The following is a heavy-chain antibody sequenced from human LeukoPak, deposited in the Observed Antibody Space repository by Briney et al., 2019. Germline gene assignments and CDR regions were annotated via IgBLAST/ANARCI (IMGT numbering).Heavy chain of an antibody. CDR1: GGSISSYY. Sequence: PSETLSLTCTVSGGSISSYYWSWIRQPAGKGLEWIGRIYTSGSTNYNPSLKSRVTMSVDTSKNQFSLKLSSVTAADTAVYYCARGVATYYYGSGSYYLDYWGQGTLVTVSS. J-gene: IGHJ4*02. CDR3: ARGVATYYYGSGSYYLDY. V-gene: IGHV4-4*07. CDR2: IYTSGST. D-gene: IGHD3-10*01.